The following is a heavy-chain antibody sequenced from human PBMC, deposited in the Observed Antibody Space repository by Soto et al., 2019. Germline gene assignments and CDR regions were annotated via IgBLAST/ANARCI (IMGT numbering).Heavy chain of an antibody. Sequence: SETLSLTYTVSGGSISIAGNYWSWFRQHPGKGLEWIGYIYYSGSTYYNPSLKSRVTISVDTSKNQFSLKLSSVTAADTAVYYCASKGTDSWSGPDAFDIWGQGTMVS. D-gene: IGHD3-3*01. CDR2: IYYSGST. CDR3: ASKGTDSWSGPDAFDI. CDR1: GGSISIAGNY. V-gene: IGHV4-31*03. J-gene: IGHJ3*02.